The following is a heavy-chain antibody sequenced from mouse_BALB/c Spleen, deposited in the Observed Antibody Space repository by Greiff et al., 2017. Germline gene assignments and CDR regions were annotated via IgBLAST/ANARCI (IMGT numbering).Heavy chain of an antibody. CDR2: IYPGDGDT. CDR3: ARSRSLLRLRGGAMDY. J-gene: IGHJ4*01. V-gene: IGHV1-80*01. Sequence: VQRVESGAELVRPGSSVKISCKASGYAFSSYWMNWVKQRPGQGLEWIGQIYPGDGDTNYNGKFKGKATLTADKSSSTAYMQLSSLTSEDSAVYFCARSRSLLRLRGGAMDYWGQGTSVTVSS. CDR1: GYAFSSYW. D-gene: IGHD1-2*01.